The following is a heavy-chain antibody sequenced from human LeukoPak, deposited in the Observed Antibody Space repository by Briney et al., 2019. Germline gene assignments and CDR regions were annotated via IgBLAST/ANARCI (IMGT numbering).Heavy chain of an antibody. Sequence: SETLSLTCAVYGGSFSGYYWSWIRQPPGKGLEWLGEINHSGSTNYNPSLKSRVTISVDTSKNQFSLKLSSVTAADTAVYYCARDRSKLWFGESDWGQGTLVTVSS. CDR2: INHSGST. CDR3: ARDRSKLWFGESD. J-gene: IGHJ4*02. D-gene: IGHD3-10*01. CDR1: GGSFSGYY. V-gene: IGHV4-34*01.